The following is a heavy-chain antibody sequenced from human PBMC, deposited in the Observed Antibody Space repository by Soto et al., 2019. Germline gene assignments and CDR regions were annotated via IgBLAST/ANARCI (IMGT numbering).Heavy chain of an antibody. CDR3: AREYTETVAGPTPYYFDY. D-gene: IGHD6-19*01. CDR1: GDSISSYY. Sequence: SETLSLTCSVSGDSISSYYWSWIRQPAGKGLEWIGRTYTSGDTNYNPSLKSRVTMSVDTSKNQFSVKLRYVTAADTAVYYCAREYTETVAGPTPYYFDYWSHGNLVTVSS. J-gene: IGHJ4*01. V-gene: IGHV4-4*07. CDR2: TYTSGDT.